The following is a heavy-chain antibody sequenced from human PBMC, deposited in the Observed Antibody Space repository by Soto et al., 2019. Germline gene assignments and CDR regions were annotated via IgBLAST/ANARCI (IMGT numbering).Heavy chain of an antibody. CDR1: GFTFSGSS. Sequence: EVQLVESGGGLVQPGGSLILSCAASGFTFSGSSIHWVRQASGKGLEWIGRVRTKRNSYATAYAASVKGRFTVSRDDSRNTAYLQMNSLKIEDTAVYYCTPSIFGVFISYMDVWGKGTTVTVSS. J-gene: IGHJ6*03. CDR2: VRTKRNSYAT. CDR3: TPSIFGVFISYMDV. D-gene: IGHD3-3*01. V-gene: IGHV3-73*01.